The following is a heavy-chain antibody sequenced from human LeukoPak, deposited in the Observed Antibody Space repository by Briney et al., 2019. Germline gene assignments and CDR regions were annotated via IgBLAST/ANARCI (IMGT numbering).Heavy chain of an antibody. Sequence: SETLSLTCAVPGGSSSGHYWNWIRQPPGKGLEWIGEINHGGSTNYNPSLKSRVTISVDTSQNQFSLRLSSVTAADTAVYYCARGRYVTTRGGAAAGFLDYWGQGTLVTVST. D-gene: IGHD6-13*01. CDR2: INHGGST. CDR1: GGSSSGHY. V-gene: IGHV4-34*01. J-gene: IGHJ4*02. CDR3: ARGRYVTTRGGAAAGFLDY.